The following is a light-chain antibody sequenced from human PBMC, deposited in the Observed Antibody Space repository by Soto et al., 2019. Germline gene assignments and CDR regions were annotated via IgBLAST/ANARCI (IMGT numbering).Light chain of an antibody. V-gene: IGLV2-8*01. Sequence: QSALTQPPSASGSLGQSVTISCTGTSNDVGDFNYVSWYQQHPGKAPKLMIYEVSKRPSGVPDRFAGSKSGNTASLTVSGLQAEDEADYYCSSYAGSNNYVFGTGTNLTVL. CDR2: EVS. J-gene: IGLJ1*01. CDR3: SSYAGSNNYV. CDR1: SNDVGDFNY.